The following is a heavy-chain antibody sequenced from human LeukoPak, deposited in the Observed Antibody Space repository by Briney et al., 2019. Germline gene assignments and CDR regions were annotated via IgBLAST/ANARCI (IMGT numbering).Heavy chain of an antibody. CDR3: ARVTGYVIEDNFDY. V-gene: IGHV4-59*01. CDR2: IYYSGTT. Sequence: PSETLSLTCTVSGGSISSYYWSWIRQPPGKGLEWIGYIYYSGTTNYNPSLKSRVTISVDTSKNQFSLKLRSVTAADTAVYYCARVTGYVIEDNFDYWGQGTLVTVSS. CDR1: GGSISSYY. D-gene: IGHD2-15*01. J-gene: IGHJ4*02.